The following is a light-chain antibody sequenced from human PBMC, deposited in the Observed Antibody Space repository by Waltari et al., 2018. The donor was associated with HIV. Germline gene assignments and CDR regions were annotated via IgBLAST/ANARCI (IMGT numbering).Light chain of an antibody. CDR3: QSYDSSLSNWV. J-gene: IGLJ3*02. CDR2: GNS. V-gene: IGLV1-40*01. Sequence: QSVLTQPPSVSGAPGQRVTISCTGSSSNTGAGSAVHWYQQLPGTAPKLLIYGNSNRPSGVPDRFSGSKSGTSASLAITGLQPDDETDYYCQSYDSSLSNWVFGGGTKLTVL. CDR1: SSNTGAGSA.